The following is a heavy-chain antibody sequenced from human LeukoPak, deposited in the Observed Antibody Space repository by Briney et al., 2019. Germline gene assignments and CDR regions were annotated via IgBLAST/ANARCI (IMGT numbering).Heavy chain of an antibody. D-gene: IGHD2-2*02. V-gene: IGHV4-38-2*02. CDR3: ARTIPPSD. J-gene: IGHJ4*02. CDR2: FYYSGST. Sequence: PWETLSLTCTVSGYSISSGYYWGWIRQPPGKGLEWFGIFYYSGSTYYDPSLKHRVTISADTSKNHFSLKLSSVTAAYTAVYYCARTIPPSDWGQGTLVTVSS. CDR1: GYSISSGYY.